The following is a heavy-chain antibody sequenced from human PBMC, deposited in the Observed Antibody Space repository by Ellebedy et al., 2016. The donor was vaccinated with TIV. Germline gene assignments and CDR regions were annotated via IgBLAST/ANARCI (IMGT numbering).Heavy chain of an antibody. V-gene: IGHV5-51*01. CDR2: IYPGDSNT. D-gene: IGHD5-18*01. Sequence: KVSCKGSGYSFTSYWIGWVRQMPGKGLEWMGVIYPGDSNTKYSPSFQGQVTISADESISTAYLQWSSLKASDTAMYYCAREPLHSYGLYYSDFWGQGTLVTVSS. CDR3: AREPLHSYGLYYSDF. J-gene: IGHJ4*02. CDR1: GYSFTSYW.